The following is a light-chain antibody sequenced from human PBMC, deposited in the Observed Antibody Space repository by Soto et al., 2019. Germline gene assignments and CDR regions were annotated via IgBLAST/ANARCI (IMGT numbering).Light chain of an antibody. J-gene: IGKJ1*01. V-gene: IGKV3-20*01. CDR2: GAS. CDR1: QSVSSAS. CDR3: QHYGQT. Sequence: IVLTQSPGTLSLSPGERGTLYCRASQSVSSASLAWYQQRPGQAPRLLIYGASSRATGVPDRFSGGGSGTDFTLTISRLEPEDLAVYYCQHYGQTFGPGTKVEI.